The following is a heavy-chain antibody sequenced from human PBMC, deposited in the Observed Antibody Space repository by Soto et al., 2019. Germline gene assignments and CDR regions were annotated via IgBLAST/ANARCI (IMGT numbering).Heavy chain of an antibody. Sequence: SETLSLTCAVYGGSFSGYYWSWIRQPPGKGLEWIGEINHSGSTNYNPSLKSRVTISVDTSKNQFSLKLSSVTAADTAVYYCARDPPLYYYDSSGYPWGQGTLVTVSS. D-gene: IGHD3-22*01. CDR1: GGSFSGYY. V-gene: IGHV4-34*01. CDR3: ARDPPLYYYDSSGYP. J-gene: IGHJ5*02. CDR2: INHSGST.